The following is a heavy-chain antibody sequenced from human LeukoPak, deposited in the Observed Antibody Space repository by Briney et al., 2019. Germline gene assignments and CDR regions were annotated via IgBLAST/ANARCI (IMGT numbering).Heavy chain of an antibody. CDR3: ARHCSSTSCSYGMDV. Sequence: SQTLSLTCAVSGGSISSGGYSWSWIRQPPGKGLEWIGYIYHSGSTYYNPSLKSRVTISVDRSKTQFSLKLSSVTAADTAVYYCARHCSSTSCSYGMDVWGKGTTVTVSS. CDR1: GGSISSGGYS. D-gene: IGHD2-2*01. J-gene: IGHJ6*04. CDR2: IYHSGST. V-gene: IGHV4-30-2*01.